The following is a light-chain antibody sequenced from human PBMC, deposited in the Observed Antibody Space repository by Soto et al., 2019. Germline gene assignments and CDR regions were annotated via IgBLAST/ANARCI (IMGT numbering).Light chain of an antibody. Sequence: EIVLTQSPATLSLSPGERDTLSCRASQSVGSYLAWYQHKPGQAPRLLIYGASNRATDIPGRFSGRGSGTDFTLTISSLESGDSAVYYCQQRDKWPRTFGQGTKLEIK. J-gene: IGKJ2*01. CDR3: QQRDKWPRT. CDR2: GAS. V-gene: IGKV3-11*01. CDR1: QSVGSY.